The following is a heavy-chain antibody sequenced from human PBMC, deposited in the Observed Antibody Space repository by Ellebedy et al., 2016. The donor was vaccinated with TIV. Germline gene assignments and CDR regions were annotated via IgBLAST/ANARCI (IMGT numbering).Heavy chain of an antibody. CDR3: ARAYVPLSGVSFNRADGMDV. Sequence: GESLKISCAASGFTFSDYYMNWIRQAPGKGLEWVSYISSNSGSTNYVDSVKGRFTIPRDNAENSLYLQMNSLRAEDTAVYYCARAYVPLSGVSFNRADGMDVWGQGTTVTVSS. J-gene: IGHJ6*02. CDR2: ISSNSGST. V-gene: IGHV3-11*06. D-gene: IGHD2-2*01. CDR1: GFTFSDYY.